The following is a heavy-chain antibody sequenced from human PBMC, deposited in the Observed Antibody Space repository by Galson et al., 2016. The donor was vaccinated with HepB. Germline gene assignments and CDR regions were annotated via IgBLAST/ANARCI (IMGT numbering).Heavy chain of an antibody. CDR1: GGSISSSSYY. CDR3: ARDQGATIPGYYYYGMDV. Sequence: ETLSLTCTVSGGSISSSSYYWGWIRPPPGKGLEWIGSIYHSGNTYYNASLKSRVSISVDTSKNQFSLKLSSVTAADTAVYYCARDQGATIPGYYYYGMDVWGQGTTVTVSS. J-gene: IGHJ6*02. D-gene: IGHD5-12*01. V-gene: IGHV4-39*07. CDR2: IYHSGNT.